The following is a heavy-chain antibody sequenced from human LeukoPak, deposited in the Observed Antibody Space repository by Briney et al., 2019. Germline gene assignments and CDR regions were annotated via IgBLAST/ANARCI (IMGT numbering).Heavy chain of an antibody. Sequence: GGSLRLSCAASGFTFSSYGMHWVRQAPGKGPDWLAFIRYDGSNKYYADSVKGRFTLSRDNSTNTLYLQMNSLRAEDTAVYYCAKPHFVYLGQGTLVTVSS. J-gene: IGHJ4*02. V-gene: IGHV3-30*02. CDR2: IRYDGSNK. CDR1: GFTFSSYG. CDR3: AKPHFVY.